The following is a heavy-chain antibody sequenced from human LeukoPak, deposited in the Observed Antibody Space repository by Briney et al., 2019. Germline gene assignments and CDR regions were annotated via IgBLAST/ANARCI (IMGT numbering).Heavy chain of an antibody. CDR1: GLPFSYYS. CDR2: ISYDEDNK. Sequence: GGSLRLSGAASGLPFSYYSMHWVRQAPGKGLEWVAVISYDEDNKYYADSVKGRFAISRDNSKDTLYLQMNSLRAGDTAVYYCARSPTRSLRVGEFDFWGQGTLVTVSS. V-gene: IGHV3-30*09. D-gene: IGHD1-26*01. J-gene: IGHJ4*02. CDR3: ARSPTRSLRVGEFDF.